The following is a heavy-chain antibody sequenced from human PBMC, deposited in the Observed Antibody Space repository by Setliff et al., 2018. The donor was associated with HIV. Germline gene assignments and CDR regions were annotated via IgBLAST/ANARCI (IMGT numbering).Heavy chain of an antibody. D-gene: IGHD2-15*01. Sequence: SETLSLTCTVSGGSISSGGYYWNWIRQRPGRGLEWIGHIYYSGSTSYNPSLKSRVTISLDTSNNLFSLRVNSVTAADTALYYCAREKFGSGSSVPEVGLFDPWGQGTLVTVSS. V-gene: IGHV4-31*03. CDR3: AREKFGSGSSVPEVGLFDP. CDR1: GGSISSGGYY. CDR2: IYYSGST. J-gene: IGHJ5*02.